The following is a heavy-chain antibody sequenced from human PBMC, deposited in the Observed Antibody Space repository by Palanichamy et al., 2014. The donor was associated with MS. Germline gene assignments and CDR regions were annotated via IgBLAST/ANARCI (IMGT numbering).Heavy chain of an antibody. V-gene: IGHV1-18*01. J-gene: IGHJ5*02. CDR1: GYTFTSYG. Sequence: QVQLVQSGAEVKKPGASVKVSCMASGYTFTSYGISWVRQAPGQGLEWMGWISEYNGNTNYAQKLQGRVTMTTDTSTSTAYMELRSLRSDDTAVYYCAREVGLRYSSAGLYNWFDPWGQGTLVTVSS. CDR3: AREVGLRYSSAGLYNWFDP. D-gene: IGHD2-15*01. CDR2: ISEYNGNT.